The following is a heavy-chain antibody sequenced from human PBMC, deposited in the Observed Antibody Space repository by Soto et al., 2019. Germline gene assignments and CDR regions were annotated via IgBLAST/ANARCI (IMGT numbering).Heavy chain of an antibody. CDR2: IHPSGGST. V-gene: IGHV1-46*01. CDR1: GYTFTSYY. Sequence: QVQLVQSGAEVKKPGASVKVSCKASGYTFTSYYMHWVRQAPGQGLEWMGIIHPSGGSTSYAQKFQGRVTMTRDTSTSTVYMELSSLRSEDTAVYYCATYYYDSSGYYSYYYYGMDVWGQGTTVTVSS. CDR3: ATYYYDSSGYYSYYYYGMDV. J-gene: IGHJ6*02. D-gene: IGHD3-22*01.